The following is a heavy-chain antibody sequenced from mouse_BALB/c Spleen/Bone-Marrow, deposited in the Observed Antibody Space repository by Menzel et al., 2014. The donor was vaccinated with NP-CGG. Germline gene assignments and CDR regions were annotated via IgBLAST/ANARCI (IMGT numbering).Heavy chain of an antibody. J-gene: IGHJ3*01. CDR2: ISSGSSTI. CDR1: GFTFSSFG. V-gene: IGHV5-17*02. D-gene: IGHD2-1*01. Sequence: EVKVVESGGGLVQPGGSRKLSCAASGFTFSSFGMHWVRRAPEKGLEWVAYISSGSSTIYYADTVKGRFTISRDNPKNTLFLQMTSLRSEGTAMYYCARGGNYAWFAYWGQGTLVTVSA. CDR3: ARGGNYAWFAY.